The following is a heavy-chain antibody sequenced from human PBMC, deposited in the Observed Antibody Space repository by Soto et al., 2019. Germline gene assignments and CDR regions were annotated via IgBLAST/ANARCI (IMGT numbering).Heavy chain of an antibody. CDR1: GFTISTNY. Sequence: GGSLRLSCAASGFTISTNYLSWVRQAPGKGLEWVSVIYSGGATYYTDSVKGRFTISRDNSKNTLYLQMNSLRADDTAVYYCASLTRGEKPQDYWGQGTLVTVSS. CDR2: IYSGGAT. J-gene: IGHJ4*02. CDR3: ASLTRGEKPQDY. V-gene: IGHV3-53*01. D-gene: IGHD3-16*01.